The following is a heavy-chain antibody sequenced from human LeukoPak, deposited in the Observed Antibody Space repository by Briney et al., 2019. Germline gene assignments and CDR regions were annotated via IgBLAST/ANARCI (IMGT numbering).Heavy chain of an antibody. D-gene: IGHD3-10*01. J-gene: IGHJ5*02. CDR2: ISGSGTI. Sequence: SETLSLTCTVSGGSIASYYWSWIRQFPGKGLEWIGRISGSGTITYNPALQSRLSISIDTSKNQFSLKLMSVTAADTAVYYCARDSGTTGEVKFDPWGQGTLVTVSS. V-gene: IGHV4-4*07. CDR3: ARDSGTTGEVKFDP. CDR1: GGSIASYY.